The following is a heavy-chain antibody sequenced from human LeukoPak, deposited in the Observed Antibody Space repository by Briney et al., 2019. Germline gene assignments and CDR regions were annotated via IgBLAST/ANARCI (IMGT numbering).Heavy chain of an antibody. V-gene: IGHV1-18*01. Sequence: ASVKVSCKASGGTFSSYAISWVRQAPGQGLEWMGWISAYNGNTNYAQKLQGRVTMTTDTSTSTAYMELRSLRSDDTAVYYCARAPTGDPPRFDPWGQGTLVTVSS. CDR3: ARAPTGDPPRFDP. D-gene: IGHD7-27*01. J-gene: IGHJ5*02. CDR2: ISAYNGNT. CDR1: GGTFSSYA.